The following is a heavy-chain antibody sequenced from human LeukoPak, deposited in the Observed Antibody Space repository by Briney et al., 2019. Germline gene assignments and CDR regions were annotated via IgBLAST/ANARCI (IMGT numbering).Heavy chain of an antibody. D-gene: IGHD3-10*01. Sequence: ASVKVSCKASGGTFSSYAISWVRQAPGQGLEWMGRIIPILGIANYAQKFQGRVTITADKSTSTAYMELSSLRSEDTAVHYCARNSEYYGSGSYYRNWFDPWGQGTLVTVSS. CDR1: GGTFSSYA. CDR3: ARNSEYYGSGSYYRNWFDP. J-gene: IGHJ5*02. V-gene: IGHV1-69*04. CDR2: IIPILGIA.